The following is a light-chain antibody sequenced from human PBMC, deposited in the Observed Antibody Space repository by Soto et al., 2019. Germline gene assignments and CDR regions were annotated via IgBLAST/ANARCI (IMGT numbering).Light chain of an antibody. V-gene: IGLV2-23*01. J-gene: IGLJ1*01. CDR2: ETS. CDR3: CSYAGGGHV. CDR1: TSDIVTYRL. Sequence: QSALTQPASVSGSPGQSITISCTGTTSDIVTYRLVSWYQHHPGKAPKLTIYETSRRPSGISDRFSGSKSGNTASLTISGLQAEDEADYYCCSYAGGGHVFGTGTKLTVL.